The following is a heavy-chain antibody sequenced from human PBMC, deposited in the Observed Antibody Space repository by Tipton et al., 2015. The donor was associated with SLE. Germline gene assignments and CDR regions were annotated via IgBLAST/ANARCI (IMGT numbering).Heavy chain of an antibody. D-gene: IGHD5/OR15-5a*01. V-gene: IGHV4-61*02. CDR1: GGSISSPIYF. Sequence: TLSLTCSVSGGSISSPIYFWNWIRQPAGKGLQWIGRIYNSGNTYYNPSLKNRVTISLDTSKNLFTLKLNSVTAADTAMYYCASSPRQNRGLSTAPPRYFDSWGRGALVTVSS. CDR3: ASSPRQNRGLSTAPPRYFDS. J-gene: IGHJ4*02. CDR2: IYNSGNT.